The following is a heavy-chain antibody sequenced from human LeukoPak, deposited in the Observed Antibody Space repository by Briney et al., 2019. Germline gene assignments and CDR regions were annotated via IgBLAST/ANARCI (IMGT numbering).Heavy chain of an antibody. CDR1: GGSVSSSFYY. Sequence: SETLSLTCTVSGGSVSSSFYYWGWIRQPPGKGLGWIGSMYFSGSTHYSPSLKSRVTISVDTSKNQFSLKLTSVTAADTAVYYCANAASYSVDYWGQGTLVTVSS. J-gene: IGHJ4*02. CDR3: ANAASYSVDY. D-gene: IGHD1-26*01. V-gene: IGHV4-39*01. CDR2: MYFSGST.